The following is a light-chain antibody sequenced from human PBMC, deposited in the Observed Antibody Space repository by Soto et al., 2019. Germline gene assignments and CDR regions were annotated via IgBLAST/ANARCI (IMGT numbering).Light chain of an antibody. J-gene: IGLJ1*01. V-gene: IGLV1-44*01. CDR3: AAWDYSLNGYV. Sequence: QSVLTQPPPASGPPGQRVPISCSGSSSKIGSNTVNWYQQLPGTAPKLLIYSNNQRPSGVPDRFSGSKSGTSASLAISGLQSEDEADYYCAAWDYSLNGYVFGTGTKVTVL. CDR2: SNN. CDR1: SSKIGSNT.